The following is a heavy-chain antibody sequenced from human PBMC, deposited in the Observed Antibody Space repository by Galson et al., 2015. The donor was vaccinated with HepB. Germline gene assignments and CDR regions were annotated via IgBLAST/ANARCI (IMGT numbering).Heavy chain of an antibody. CDR3: ASTHCRGTKCLRSFGLDV. CDR2: IYYSGIT. Sequence: LTCTVSGGSIISRSYFWGWIRQPPGKGLEWIGSIYYSGITYYNPSLKSRVTISVDTSKNQISLRLSSVTAADTAVFYCASTHCRGTKCLRSFGLDVWGQGTTVTVSS. V-gene: IGHV4-39*01. CDR1: GGSIISRSYF. D-gene: IGHD2-15*01. J-gene: IGHJ6*02.